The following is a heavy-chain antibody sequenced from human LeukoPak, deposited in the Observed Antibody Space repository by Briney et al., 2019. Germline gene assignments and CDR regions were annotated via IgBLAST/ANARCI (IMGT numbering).Heavy chain of an antibody. CDR2: INPNSGGT. CDR3: AREHDSSGYYDRFQH. Sequence: GASVKVSCKASGYTFTGYYMHWVRQAPGQGLEWLGWINPNSGGTNYAQKLQGRVTMTRDTSISTAYMELSRLRSDDTAVYYCAREHDSSGYYDRFQHWGQGTLVTVSS. CDR1: GYTFTGYY. V-gene: IGHV1-2*02. D-gene: IGHD3-22*01. J-gene: IGHJ1*01.